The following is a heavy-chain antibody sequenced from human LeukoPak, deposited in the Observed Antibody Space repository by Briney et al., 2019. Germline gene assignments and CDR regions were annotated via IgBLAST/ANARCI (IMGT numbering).Heavy chain of an antibody. J-gene: IGHJ4*02. CDR3: ARVGDPDGFDY. Sequence: GGSLRVSCAASGFTFSSYSMNWVRQAPGKGLEWVSSISSSSSYIYYADSVKGRFTISRDNAKNSLYLQMNSLRAEDTAVYYCARVGDPDGFDYWGQGTLVTVSS. CDR2: ISSSSSYI. CDR1: GFTFSSYS. D-gene: IGHD2-21*02. V-gene: IGHV3-21*01.